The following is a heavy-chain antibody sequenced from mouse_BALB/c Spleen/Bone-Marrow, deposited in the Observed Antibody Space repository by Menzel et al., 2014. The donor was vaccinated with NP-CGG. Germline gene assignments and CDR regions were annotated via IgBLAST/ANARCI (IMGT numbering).Heavy chain of an antibody. CDR3: ARDYYGSSYAMDY. CDR2: INSNGGST. CDR1: GFTFSSYG. Sequence: EVILVESGGGLVQPGGSLKLSCASSGFTFSSYGMSWVRQTPDKRLELVATINSNGGSTYYPDSVKGRFTISRDNAKNTLYLQMSSLKSEDTAMYYCARDYYGSSYAMDYWGQGTSVTVSS. V-gene: IGHV5-6-3*01. J-gene: IGHJ4*01. D-gene: IGHD1-1*01.